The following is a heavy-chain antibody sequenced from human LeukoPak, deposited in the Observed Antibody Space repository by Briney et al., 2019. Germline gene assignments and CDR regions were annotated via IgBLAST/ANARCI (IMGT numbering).Heavy chain of an antibody. Sequence: GGSLRLSCAASGFSFSHYWMAWVRQAPGKGLEWVAIIRPDANDGSYVDSVKGRFTISRNNAKNSLYLQLHSLRAEDTAVYFCARADWGSIDYWGQGALVTVSS. J-gene: IGHJ4*02. V-gene: IGHV3-7*01. CDR2: IRPDANDG. D-gene: IGHD7-27*01. CDR1: GFSFSHYW. CDR3: ARADWGSIDY.